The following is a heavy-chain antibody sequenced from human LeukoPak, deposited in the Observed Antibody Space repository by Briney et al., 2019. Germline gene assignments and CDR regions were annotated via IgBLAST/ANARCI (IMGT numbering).Heavy chain of an antibody. CDR3: ASGARNYDFWSGYYSNFDY. J-gene: IGHJ4*02. D-gene: IGHD3-3*01. CDR1: GYTFTGYY. Sequence: ASVKASCKASGYTFTGYYMHWVRQAPGQGLEWMGWINPNSGGTNYAQKFQGRVTMTRNTSISTAYMELSSLRSEDTAVYYCASGARNYDFWSGYYSNFDYWGQGTLVTVSS. CDR2: INPNSGGT. V-gene: IGHV1-2*02.